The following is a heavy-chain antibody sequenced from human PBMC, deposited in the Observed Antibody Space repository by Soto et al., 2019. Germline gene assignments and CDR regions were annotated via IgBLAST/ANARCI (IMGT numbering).Heavy chain of an antibody. CDR2: IKSKTDGGTT. CDR3: TTLTPIRFLEWLLPDYYYYYMDV. V-gene: IGHV3-15*01. D-gene: IGHD3-3*01. J-gene: IGHJ6*03. Sequence: PGGSLRLSCAASGFTFSNAWMSWVRQAPGKGLEWVGRIKSKTDGGTTDYAAPVKGRFTISRDDSKNTLYLQMNSLKTEDTAVYYCTTLTPIRFLEWLLPDYYYYYMDVWGKGTTVTVS. CDR1: GFTFSNAW.